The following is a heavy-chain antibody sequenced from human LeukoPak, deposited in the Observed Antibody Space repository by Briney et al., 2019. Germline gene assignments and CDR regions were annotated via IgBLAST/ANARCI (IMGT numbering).Heavy chain of an antibody. CDR1: GFSFGGFA. J-gene: IGHJ4*02. V-gene: IGHV3-23*01. CDR2: ISGGGGGT. D-gene: IGHD2-8*02. CDR3: VKDTDGIDY. Sequence: GSLRLSCAASGFSFGGFAMTWVRQAPGKGLEWVSTISGGGGGTYYADSVKGRFTISRDNSKNTLFLQMSRLSAEDTAVYYCVKDTDGIDYWGPGTLVTVSS.